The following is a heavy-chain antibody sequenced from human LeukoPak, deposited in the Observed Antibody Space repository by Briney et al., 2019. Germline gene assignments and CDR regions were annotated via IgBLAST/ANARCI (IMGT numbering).Heavy chain of an antibody. CDR1: GGSFSGYY. D-gene: IGHD6-13*01. J-gene: IGHJ5*02. Sequence: SETLSLTCAVYGGSFSGYYWSWIRQPPGKGLEWIGYIYHSGSTNYNPSLKSRVTISVDTSKNQFSLKLSSVTAADTAVYYCARGEGGSSWSTYNWFDPWGQGTLVTVSS. V-gene: IGHV4-59*12. CDR3: ARGEGGSSWSTYNWFDP. CDR2: IYHSGST.